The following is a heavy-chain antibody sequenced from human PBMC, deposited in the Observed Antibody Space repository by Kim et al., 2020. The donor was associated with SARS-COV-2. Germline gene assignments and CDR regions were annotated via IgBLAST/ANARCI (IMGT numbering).Heavy chain of an antibody. CDR1: GFTFSSYA. CDR2: ISYDGSNK. J-gene: IGHJ5*02. D-gene: IGHD3-10*01. CDR3: ASRDYGSGNWFDP. V-gene: IGHV3-30*04. Sequence: GGSLRLSCAASGFTFSSYAMHWVRQAPGKGLEWVAVISYDGSNKYYADSVKGRFTISRDNSKNTLYLQMNSLRAEDTAVYYCASRDYGSGNWFDPWGQGTLVTVSS.